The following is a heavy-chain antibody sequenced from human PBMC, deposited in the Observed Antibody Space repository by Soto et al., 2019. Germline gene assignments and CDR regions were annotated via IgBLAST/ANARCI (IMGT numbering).Heavy chain of an antibody. V-gene: IGHV3-23*01. J-gene: IGHJ4*02. Sequence: VPLLESGGGLVQPGESPKLSCAASGFTFSIYAMSWVRQAPGKGLEWVSGISYSGSSTYYADSVKGRFTISRDNSKNTLYLQMNSLRGEDTAIYYCAKCAGDTATSCYRGIDYWGRGTLVTVSS. CDR1: GFTFSIYA. CDR3: AKCAGDTATSCYRGIDY. D-gene: IGHD2-2*02. CDR2: ISYSGSST.